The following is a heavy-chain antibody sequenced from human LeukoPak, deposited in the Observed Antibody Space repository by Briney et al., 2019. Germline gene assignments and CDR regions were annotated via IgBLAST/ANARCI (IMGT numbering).Heavy chain of an antibody. CDR1: GYTFTSYG. Sequence: ASVKVSCKASGYTFTSYGISWVRQAPGQGLEWMGWISAYNGNTNYAQKLQGRVTMTTDTSTSTAYMELRSLRSDDTAVYYCARDPEPSRLLWLGELLYGFDIWGQGTMVTVSS. CDR2: ISAYNGNT. J-gene: IGHJ3*02. D-gene: IGHD3-10*01. V-gene: IGHV1-18*01. CDR3: ARDPEPSRLLWLGELLYGFDI.